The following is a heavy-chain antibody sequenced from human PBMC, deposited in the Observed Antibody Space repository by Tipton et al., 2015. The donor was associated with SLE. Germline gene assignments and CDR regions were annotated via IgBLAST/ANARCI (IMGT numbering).Heavy chain of an antibody. CDR3: ARLELQLGLDQ. D-gene: IGHD3-10*01. CDR1: GYRFSTYW. Sequence: QLVQSGPEVKTPGESLKISCEGSGYRFSTYWIAWLRQMPGKGLEWMGSIYVGDSDTIYSPSFQGQVTISVDKSISTAYLQWSSLKASDSAMYYCARLELQLGLDQWGQGTLVTVSS. J-gene: IGHJ4*02. CDR2: IYVGDSDT. V-gene: IGHV5-51*03.